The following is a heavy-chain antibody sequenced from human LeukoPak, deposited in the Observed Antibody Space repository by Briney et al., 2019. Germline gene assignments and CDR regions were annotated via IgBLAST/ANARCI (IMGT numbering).Heavy chain of an antibody. J-gene: IGHJ4*02. CDR1: GGSISSGSYY. V-gene: IGHV4-61*02. CDR3: ARESGYPDY. D-gene: IGHD5-12*01. CDR2: IYTSGST. Sequence: SQTLSLTCTVSGGSISSGSYYWCWIRQPAGKGLEWIGRIYTSGSTNYNPSLKSRVTMSVDTSKNQFSLKLSSVTAADTAVYYCARESGYPDYWGQGTLVTVSS.